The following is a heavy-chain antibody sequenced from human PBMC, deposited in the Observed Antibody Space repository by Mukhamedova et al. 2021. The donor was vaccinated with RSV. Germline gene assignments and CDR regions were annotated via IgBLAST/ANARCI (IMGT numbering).Heavy chain of an antibody. Sequence: IYYSGSTNYNPSLKSRVTISVDTSKNQFSLKLSSVTAADTAVYYCARVHELTDSSGYYYYYYMDVWGQGTTVTVSS. CDR2: IYYSGST. J-gene: IGHJ6*03. V-gene: IGHV4-59*01. D-gene: IGHD3-22*01. CDR3: ARVHELTDSSGYYYYYYMDV.